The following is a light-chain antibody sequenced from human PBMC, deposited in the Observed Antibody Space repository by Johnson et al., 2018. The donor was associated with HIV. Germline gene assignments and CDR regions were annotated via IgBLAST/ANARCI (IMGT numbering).Light chain of an antibody. J-gene: IGLJ1*01. CDR2: ENN. V-gene: IGLV1-51*02. Sequence: QSILTQPPSVSAAPGQKVTISCSGSSSNIGNNYVSWYQQLPGTAPKLLIYENNKRPSGIPDRFSGSKSGTSATLGITGLQTGDEAVYYCGTWDYSLSGYFFGSGTKVTVL. CDR1: SSNIGNNY. CDR3: GTWDYSLSGYF.